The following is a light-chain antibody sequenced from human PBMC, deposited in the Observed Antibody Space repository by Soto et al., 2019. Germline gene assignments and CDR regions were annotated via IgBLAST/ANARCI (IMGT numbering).Light chain of an antibody. J-gene: IGKJ1*01. Sequence: EIVLTQSPATLSLSPGERATLSCRASQTVDSYLAWYQQKPGQAPRLLIHDISERATGIPARFSGSGSGTYFTLTISSLEPEDFAVYYCQQRRSWPRTFGQGTKVEIK. CDR1: QTVDSY. CDR2: DIS. CDR3: QQRRSWPRT. V-gene: IGKV3-11*01.